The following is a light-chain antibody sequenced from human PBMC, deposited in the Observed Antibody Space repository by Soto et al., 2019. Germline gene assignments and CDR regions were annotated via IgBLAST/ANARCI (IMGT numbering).Light chain of an antibody. J-gene: IGKJ4*01. CDR1: QDISNN. Sequence: IVMTQSPGALAVSTGERATLSCRAIQDISNNLAWYQQKAGQAPRLLMYGASTRAIGIPGRFSGSGSGTDFTLTISRLEPEDFAVYYCQHYGSSPRALTFGGGTKVDIK. CDR3: QHYGSSPRALT. CDR2: GAS. V-gene: IGKV3-20*01.